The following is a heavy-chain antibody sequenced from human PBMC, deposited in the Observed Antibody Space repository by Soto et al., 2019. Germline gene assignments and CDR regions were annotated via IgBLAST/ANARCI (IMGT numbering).Heavy chain of an antibody. CDR3: AKPPLGNYYYDSSGYSGY. J-gene: IGHJ4*02. V-gene: IGHV3-23*01. CDR1: GFTFSSYG. Sequence: GGSLRLSCAASGFTFSSYGMSWVRQSPGKGLEWVSAISGSGGSTYYADSVKGRFTISRDNSKNSLYLQMNSLRAEDTAVYYCAKPPLGNYYYDSSGYSGYWGPGTLVTVSS. CDR2: ISGSGGST. D-gene: IGHD3-22*01.